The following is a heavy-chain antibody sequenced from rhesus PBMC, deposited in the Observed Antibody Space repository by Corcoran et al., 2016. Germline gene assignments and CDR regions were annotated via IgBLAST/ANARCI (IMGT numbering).Heavy chain of an antibody. CDR1: GFTFSSYE. CDR3: TRGYCSGIYCYGDDAFDF. J-gene: IGHJ3*01. CDR2: ISESGGTI. V-gene: IGHV3-100*02. D-gene: IGHD2-27*01. Sequence: DVQLVESGGGLVKPGGSLRLSCVASGFTFSSYEMHLVRQAPGKGLEWVSVISESGGTIYYPDSVKGRFTISRDNAKNSLFLQMNSLRAEDTAVYYCTRGYCSGIYCYGDDAFDFWGQGLRVTVSS.